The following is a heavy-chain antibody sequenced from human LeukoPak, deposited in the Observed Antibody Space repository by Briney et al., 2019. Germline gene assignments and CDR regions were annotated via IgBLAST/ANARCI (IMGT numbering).Heavy chain of an antibody. CDR2: IYYSGST. CDR1: GGSISSYY. CDR3: ARVGGSNHYYYGMDV. Sequence: SETLSLTCTVSGGSISSYYWSWIRQPPGKGLEWLGYIYYSGSTNYNPSLKSRVTISVDTSKNQFSLKLSSVTSADTAVYYCARVGGSNHYYYGMDVWGQGTTVTVS. J-gene: IGHJ6*02. V-gene: IGHV4-59*01. D-gene: IGHD1-26*01.